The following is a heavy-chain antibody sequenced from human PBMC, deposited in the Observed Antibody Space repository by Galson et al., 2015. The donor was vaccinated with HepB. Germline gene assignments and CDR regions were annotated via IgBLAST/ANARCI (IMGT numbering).Heavy chain of an antibody. D-gene: IGHD3-10*01. CDR3: AKDLSSLVRGGVGEAFDV. V-gene: IGHV3-23*01. CDR2: ISGGGGTT. CDR1: GFTFSNSA. Sequence: SLRLSCAASGFTFSNSAMSWVRQAPGKGLEWVSSISGGGGTTYYADSVRGRLTVSSDNSKNTLYLQMNSLRAEDTAIYHCAKDLSSLVRGGVGEAFDVWGQGTMVTVSS. J-gene: IGHJ3*01.